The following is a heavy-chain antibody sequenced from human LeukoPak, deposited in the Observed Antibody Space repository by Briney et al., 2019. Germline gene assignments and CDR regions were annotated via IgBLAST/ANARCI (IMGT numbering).Heavy chain of an antibody. CDR1: GFTFSSYS. D-gene: IGHD3-22*01. J-gene: IGHJ4*02. Sequence: GGSLRLSCAASGFTFSSYSMNWVRQAPGKGLEWVSSISSSSSYIYYADSVKGRFTISRDNPKNTLYLQMNSLRAEDTAVYFCAKRGVVIRVILVGFHKQAYYFDSWGQGALVTVSS. CDR3: AKRGVVIRVILVGFHKQAYYFDS. V-gene: IGHV3-21*04. CDR2: ISSSSSYI.